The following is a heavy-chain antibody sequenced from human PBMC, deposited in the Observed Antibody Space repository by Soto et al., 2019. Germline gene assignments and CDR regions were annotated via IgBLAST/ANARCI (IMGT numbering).Heavy chain of an antibody. V-gene: IGHV1-69*01. CDR3: ARDRDDYGSGNYYNRIDV. J-gene: IGHJ4*02. CDR1: GGIFSTYA. Sequence: QVQLVQSGAEVKKPGSSVKVSCKASGGIFSTYAISWLRQAPGQGLEWMGGIIPLFGTPNYAQRFQGRATITADESTSTAYRELSRLRSEDTAVYYCARDRDDYGSGNYYNRIDVWGQGTLVTVSS. D-gene: IGHD3-10*01. CDR2: IIPLFGTP.